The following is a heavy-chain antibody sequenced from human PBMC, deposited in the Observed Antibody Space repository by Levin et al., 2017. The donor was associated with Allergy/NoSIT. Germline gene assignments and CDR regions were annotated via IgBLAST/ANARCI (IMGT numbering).Heavy chain of an antibody. J-gene: IGHJ6*02. CDR2: IYPGDSDT. D-gene: IGHD6-13*01. CDR3: ARWDEPGIADNYYYYYGMDV. V-gene: IGHV5-51*01. Sequence: GESLKISCKGSGYSFTSYWIGWVRQMPGKGLEWMGIIYPGDSDTRYSPSFQGQVTISADKSISTAYLQWSSLKASDTAMYYCARWDEPGIADNYYYYYGMDVWGQGTTVTVSS. CDR1: GYSFTSYW.